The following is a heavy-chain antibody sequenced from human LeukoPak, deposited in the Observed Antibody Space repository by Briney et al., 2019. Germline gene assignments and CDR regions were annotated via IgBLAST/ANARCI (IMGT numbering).Heavy chain of an antibody. Sequence: GGSLRLSCAASGFSFSNYAMHWVRQAPGKGLEYVSAISTNGDGTYYANSVRGRFTISRDNSKNTLYLRMGSLRAEDTAVYYCARGYSYGYARYFDYWGQGTLVTVSS. V-gene: IGHV3-64*01. CDR3: ARGYSYGYARYFDY. CDR2: ISTNGDGT. J-gene: IGHJ4*02. D-gene: IGHD5-18*01. CDR1: GFSFSNYA.